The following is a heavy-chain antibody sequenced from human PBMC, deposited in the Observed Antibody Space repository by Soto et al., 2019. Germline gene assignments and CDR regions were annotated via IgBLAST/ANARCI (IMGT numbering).Heavy chain of an antibody. Sequence: SETLSLTCTVSGGSISSYYWSWIRQPPGKGLEWIGYIYYSGSTNYNPSLKSRVTISVDTSKNQFSLKLSSVTAADTAVYYCARDQPIAAAGPYYYYGMDVWGQGTTVTVSS. D-gene: IGHD6-13*01. CDR2: IYYSGST. J-gene: IGHJ6*02. V-gene: IGHV4-59*01. CDR3: ARDQPIAAAGPYYYYGMDV. CDR1: GGSISSYY.